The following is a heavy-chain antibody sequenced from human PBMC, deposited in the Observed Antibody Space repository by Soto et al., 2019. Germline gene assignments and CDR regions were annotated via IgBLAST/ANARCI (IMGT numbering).Heavy chain of an antibody. Sequence: PGGSLRLSCADSGFTFSNAWMSWVRQAPGRGLEWVGRIKSKTDGGTTDYAAPVKGRFTISRDDSKNTLYLQMNSLKTEDTAVYYCTTDPGANVLRFLEWSPNPYYYYYMDVWGKGTTVTVSS. CDR3: TTDPGANVLRFLEWSPNPYYYYYMDV. CDR2: IKSKTDGGTT. J-gene: IGHJ6*03. V-gene: IGHV3-15*01. D-gene: IGHD3-3*01. CDR1: GFTFSNAW.